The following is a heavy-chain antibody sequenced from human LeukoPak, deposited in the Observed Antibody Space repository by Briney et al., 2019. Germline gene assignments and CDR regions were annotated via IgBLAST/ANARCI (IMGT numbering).Heavy chain of an antibody. D-gene: IGHD6-13*01. CDR3: ARDTGRVEYSSSWHFDY. CDR1: GCTFTGYY. V-gene: IGHV1-2*02. Sequence: ASVKVSCKASGCTFTGYYMHWVRQAPGQGLEWVGWINPNSGGTNYAQKFQGRVTMTRDTSISTAYMELSRLRSDDTAVYYCARDTGRVEYSSSWHFDYWGQGTLVTVSS. J-gene: IGHJ4*02. CDR2: INPNSGGT.